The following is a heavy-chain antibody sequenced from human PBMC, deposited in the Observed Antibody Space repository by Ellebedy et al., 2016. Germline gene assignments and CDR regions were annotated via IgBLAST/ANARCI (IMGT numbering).Heavy chain of an antibody. CDR3: ATHYGSQSPFDS. J-gene: IGHJ4*02. Sequence: GESLKISCKGSEYTFTNNWIGWVRQMPGKGLEWMGIIYPGDSGTRYSPSFPGQVTISVDKSISPAYLQWSSLKASDTAMYYCATHYGSQSPFDSWGQGTLVTVSS. V-gene: IGHV5-51*01. CDR1: EYTFTNNW. D-gene: IGHD3-10*01. CDR2: IYPGDSGT.